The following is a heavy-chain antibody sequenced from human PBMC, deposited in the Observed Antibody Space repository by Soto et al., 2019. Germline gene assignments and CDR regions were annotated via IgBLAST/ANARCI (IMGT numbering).Heavy chain of an antibody. J-gene: IGHJ6*02. CDR3: AKDVAFQPYYYGMDV. D-gene: IGHD3-3*02. CDR2: ISGSGGST. V-gene: IGHV3-23*01. Sequence: PGGSLRLSCAASGFTFSSYAMSWVRQAPGKGLECVSAISGSGGSTYYADSVKGRFTISRDNSKNTLYLQMNSLRAEDTAVYYCAKDVAFQPYYYGMDVWGQGTTVTVSS. CDR1: GFTFSSYA.